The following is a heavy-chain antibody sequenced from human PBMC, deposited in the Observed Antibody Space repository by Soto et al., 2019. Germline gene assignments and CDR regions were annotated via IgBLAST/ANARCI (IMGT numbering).Heavy chain of an antibody. CDR2: VYPGDAET. V-gene: IGHV5-51*01. CDR3: AKTGALDI. CDR1: GYNFSSQW. J-gene: IGHJ3*02. Sequence: PGESLKISCKGSGYNFSSQWIAWVRQKPGKGLEWMGIVYPGDAETRYSPSFQGQVTMSADKSIDTAYLQWSSLKASDTAIYYCAKTGALDIWGQGTLVTVSS.